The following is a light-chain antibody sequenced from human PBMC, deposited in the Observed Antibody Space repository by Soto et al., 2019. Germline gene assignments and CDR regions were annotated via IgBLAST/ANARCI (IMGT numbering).Light chain of an antibody. CDR2: GAS. V-gene: IGKV3-20*01. J-gene: IGKJ5*01. CDR3: QQYGSSPIT. Sequence: EIVMTQSPATLSVSPGERATLSCRASQSVRSNFAWYQQKPGQAPRLLIYGASSRATGIPDRFSGSGSGTDFTLTISRLEPEDFAVYYCQQYGSSPITFGQGTRLEI. CDR1: QSVRSN.